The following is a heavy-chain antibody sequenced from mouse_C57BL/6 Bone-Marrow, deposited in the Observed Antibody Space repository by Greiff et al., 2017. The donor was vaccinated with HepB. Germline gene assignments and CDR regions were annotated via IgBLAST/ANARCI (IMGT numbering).Heavy chain of an antibody. CDR3: ARRGFDYYGSYYFDY. Sequence: VKLVESGPGLVAPSQSLSITCTVSGFSLTSYALSWVRQPPGKGLEWLGVIWTGGGTNYNSALKSRLSISKDNSKSQVFLKMNSLQTDDTARYYCARRGFDYYGSYYFDYWGQGTTLTVSS. CDR2: IWTGGGT. V-gene: IGHV2-9-1*01. J-gene: IGHJ2*01. CDR1: GFSLTSYA. D-gene: IGHD1-1*01.